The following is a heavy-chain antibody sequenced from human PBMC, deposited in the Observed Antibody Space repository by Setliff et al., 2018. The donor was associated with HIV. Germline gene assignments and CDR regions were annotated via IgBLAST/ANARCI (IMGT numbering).Heavy chain of an antibody. CDR1: GVSISSYF. Sequence: SETLSLTCTVSGVSISSYFWGWIRQPPGTGLEWIGNIYYSGTTFYNPSLKSRVSISVDTSTDHFSLKLSSVTAADTAVYYCARTPGTHYYDRSANFHYFDYWGQGALVTVSS. CDR3: ARTPGTHYYDRSANFHYFDY. CDR2: IYYSGTT. D-gene: IGHD3-22*01. J-gene: IGHJ4*02. V-gene: IGHV4-39*02.